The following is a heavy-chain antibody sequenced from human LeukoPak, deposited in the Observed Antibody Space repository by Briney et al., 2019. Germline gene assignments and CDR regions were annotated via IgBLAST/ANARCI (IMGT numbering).Heavy chain of an antibody. CDR2: IGGSGVST. V-gene: IGHV3-23*01. J-gene: IGHJ4*02. CDR1: GFTFSSYA. CDR3: AEADYGDYVRFPD. Sequence: GESLRLSCAASGFTFSSYAMSWVRQAPGKGLEWVSGIGGSGVSTYYADSVKGRFTISRDNSKNTLYLQMNSLRAEDTAVYYCAEADYGDYVRFPDWGQGTLVTVSS. D-gene: IGHD4-17*01.